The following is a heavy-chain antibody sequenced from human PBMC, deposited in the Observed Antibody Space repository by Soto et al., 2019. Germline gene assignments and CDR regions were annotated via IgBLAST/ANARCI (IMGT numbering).Heavy chain of an antibody. CDR1: GGTFSSHV. CDR3: ERDLEFRDGNISHLDY. J-gene: IGHJ4*02. V-gene: IGHV1-69*01. Sequence: QVQLVQSGAEVKKPGSSVKVSCKASGGTFSSHVINWVRQAPGQGLEWMGGIMPIIGKANYAQKFQGRVTITADESTSTAYMELSSLRSADTAVYYCERDLEFRDGNISHLDYWGQGTLVTVSS. D-gene: IGHD3-10*01. CDR2: IMPIIGKA.